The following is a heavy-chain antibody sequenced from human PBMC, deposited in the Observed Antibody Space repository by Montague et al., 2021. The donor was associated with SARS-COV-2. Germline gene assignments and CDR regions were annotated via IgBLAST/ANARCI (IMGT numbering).Heavy chain of an antibody. J-gene: IGHJ4*02. CDR1: GFTFRDYY. V-gene: IGHV3-11*01. CDR2: ISSSGTTL. CDR3: ARDLAVDY. Sequence: SLRLSCAASGFTFRDYYMNWIRQAPGEGLEWVSSISSSGTTLYYASSVKGRFTISRDNAKNSLYLQMNSLRAEDTAVYYCARDLAVDYWGQGTLVTVSS.